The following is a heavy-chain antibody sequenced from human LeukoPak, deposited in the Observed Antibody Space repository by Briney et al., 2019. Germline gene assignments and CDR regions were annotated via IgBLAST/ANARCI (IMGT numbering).Heavy chain of an antibody. CDR2: ISGSGGST. Sequence: PGGSLRLSCAASGFTFSSYAMSWVRQAPGKGLEWVSAISGSGGSTYYADSVKGRFTISRDNSKNTLYLQMNSLRAEDTAVYYCAKVLPSSGYYPYYFDYWGQGTLVTVSS. J-gene: IGHJ4*02. CDR3: AKVLPSSGYYPYYFDY. D-gene: IGHD3-22*01. V-gene: IGHV3-23*01. CDR1: GFTFSSYA.